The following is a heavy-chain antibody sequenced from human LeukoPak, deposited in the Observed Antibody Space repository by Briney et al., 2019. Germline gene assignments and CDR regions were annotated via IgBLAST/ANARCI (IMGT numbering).Heavy chain of an antibody. CDR1: GFTVSSNY. CDR2: IYSGGST. J-gene: IGHJ5*02. D-gene: IGHD3-3*01. V-gene: IGHV3-53*01. Sequence: GSLRLSCAASGFTVSSNYMSWVRQAPGKGLEWVSVIYSGGSTYYADPVKGRLTISRDNCKNTLYLQMTNLRAEDTAVYYCARGGYDLWSGYLDPWGEGTLVTVSS. CDR3: ARGGYDLWSGYLDP.